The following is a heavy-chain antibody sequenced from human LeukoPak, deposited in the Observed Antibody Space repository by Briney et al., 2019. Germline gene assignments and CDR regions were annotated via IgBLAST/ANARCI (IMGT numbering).Heavy chain of an antibody. Sequence: GGSLRLSCAASGFTFSSYSMNWVRQAPGKGLEWVSYISSSSSTIYYADSVKGRFTISRDNAKNSLYLQMNSLRAEDTAVYYSARDGYDSSGYPETLRYWGQGTLVTVSS. CDR1: GFTFSSYS. V-gene: IGHV3-48*01. D-gene: IGHD3-22*01. J-gene: IGHJ4*02. CDR3: ARDGYDSSGYPETLRY. CDR2: ISSSSSTI.